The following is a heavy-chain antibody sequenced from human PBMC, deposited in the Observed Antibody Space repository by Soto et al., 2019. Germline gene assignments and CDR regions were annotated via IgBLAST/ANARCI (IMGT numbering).Heavy chain of an antibody. J-gene: IGHJ5*02. CDR3: ARSIFP. CDR1: GGSISSGGYY. CDR2: IYYSGST. D-gene: IGHD6-6*01. V-gene: IGHV4-31*03. Sequence: QVQLQESGPGLVKPSQTLSLTCTVSGGSISSGGYYWSWIRQHPGKGLEWIGYIYYSGSTYYNPSLXSXXTISVDTSKNHFSLKLSSVTATDTVFYYCARSIFPWGQRTLVTVSS.